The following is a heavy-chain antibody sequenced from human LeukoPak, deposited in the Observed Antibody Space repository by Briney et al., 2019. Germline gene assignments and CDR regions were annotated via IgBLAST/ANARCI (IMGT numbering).Heavy chain of an antibody. CDR3: ARDGHYDILTGYFQD. CDR2: ITNSGTTI. V-gene: IGHV3-11*01. D-gene: IGHD3-9*01. Sequence: GSLRLSCAASGFTFTDYNMSWIRQAPGKGLEWVSYITNSGTTIYYADSVKGRFTISRDNAKNSLYLQMNSLRAEDTAVYYCARDGHYDILTGYFQDWGQGTLVTVSS. CDR1: GFTFTDYN. J-gene: IGHJ1*01.